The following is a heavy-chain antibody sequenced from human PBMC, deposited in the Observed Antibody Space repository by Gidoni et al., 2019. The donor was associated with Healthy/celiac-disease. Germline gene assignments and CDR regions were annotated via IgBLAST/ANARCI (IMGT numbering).Heavy chain of an antibody. V-gene: IGHV3-23*01. Sequence: EVQLLESGGGLVQPGGSLRLSCAASGFTFSSYAMRWVRQAPGKGLEGVSAISGSGGSTYYADSVKGRFTISRDNSKNTLYLKMNSLRDEDMAVYYCAKERYGCWSGYDFDYWGQGTLVTVSS. CDR3: AKERYGCWSGYDFDY. J-gene: IGHJ4*02. D-gene: IGHD3-3*01. CDR2: ISGSGGST. CDR1: GFTFSSYA.